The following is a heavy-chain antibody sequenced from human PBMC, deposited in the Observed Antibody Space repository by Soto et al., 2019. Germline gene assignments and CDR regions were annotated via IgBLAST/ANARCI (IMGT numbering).Heavy chain of an antibody. D-gene: IGHD3-10*01. J-gene: IGHJ5*02. V-gene: IGHV4-34*01. CDR2: INHSGST. Sequence: ASETLSLTCAVYGGSFSGYYWSWIRQPPGKGLEWIGEINHSGSTNYNPSLKSRVTISVDTSKNQFSLKLSSVTAADTAVYYCARGMGNYYGSGSYYIRWFDAWGQGTLVTVSS. CDR1: GGSFSGYY. CDR3: ARGMGNYYGSGSYYIRWFDA.